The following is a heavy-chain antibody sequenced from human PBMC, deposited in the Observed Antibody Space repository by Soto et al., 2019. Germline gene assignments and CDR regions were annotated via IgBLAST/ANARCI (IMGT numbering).Heavy chain of an antibody. J-gene: IGHJ4*02. CDR3: AKGSDPVGAYYFDY. CDR1: GFTFSSYG. CDR2: ISYDGSNK. V-gene: IGHV3-30*18. Sequence: QVQLVESGGGVVQPGRSLRLSCAASGFTFSSYGMHWVRPAQGKGLEWVAVISYDGSNKYYADSVKGRFTISRDNSKNTLYLQMNSLRAEDTAVYYCAKGSDPVGAYYFDYWGQGPLVTVSS. D-gene: IGHD3-3*01.